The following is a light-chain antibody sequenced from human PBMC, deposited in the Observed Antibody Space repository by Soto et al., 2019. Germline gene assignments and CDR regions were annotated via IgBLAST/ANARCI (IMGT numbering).Light chain of an antibody. Sequence: ALTQPRSVSGSPGQSVTLSCTGTSSDVGGYNYVSWYQRHPGKAPKLIISDVTKRPSGVPDRFSGSKSGNTASLTISGLQAEDEADYDCCSYAGSDILIFGGGTKLTVL. V-gene: IGLV2-11*01. CDR2: DVT. CDR3: CSYAGSDILI. CDR1: SSDVGGYNY. J-gene: IGLJ2*01.